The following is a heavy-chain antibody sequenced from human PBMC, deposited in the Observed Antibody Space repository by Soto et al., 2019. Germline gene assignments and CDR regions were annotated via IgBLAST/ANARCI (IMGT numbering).Heavy chain of an antibody. J-gene: IGHJ6*02. CDR1: GFTFSSYA. D-gene: IGHD2-2*01. CDR3: ARGGIVLVPAARYYFYGMDV. CDR2: ISYDGSNK. V-gene: IGHV3-30-3*01. Sequence: QVQLVESGGGVVQPGRSLRLSCAASGFTFSSYAMHWVRQAPGKGLEWVAVISYDGSNKYYADSVKGRFTISRDNSKNTLYLQMNSLRAEDTAVYYCARGGIVLVPAARYYFYGMDVWGQGTTVTVSS.